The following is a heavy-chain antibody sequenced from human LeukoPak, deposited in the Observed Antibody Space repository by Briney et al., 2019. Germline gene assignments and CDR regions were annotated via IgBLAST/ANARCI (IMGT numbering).Heavy chain of an antibody. CDR1: GFTFDDYG. V-gene: IGHV3-20*04. CDR2: INWNGVST. D-gene: IGHD3-22*01. J-gene: IGHJ4*02. CDR3: ARDPKDRSGYYYANY. Sequence: GGSLRLSCAASGFTFDDYGMNWVRQAPGKGLEWVSGINWNGVSTGYADSVKGRFTISRDNARNSLYLQMNSLRAEDTALYYCARDPKDRSGYYYANYWGQGALVTVSS.